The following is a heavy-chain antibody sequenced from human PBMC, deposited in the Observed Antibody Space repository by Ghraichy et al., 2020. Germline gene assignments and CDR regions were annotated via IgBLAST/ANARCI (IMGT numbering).Heavy chain of an antibody. D-gene: IGHD5-18*01. CDR2: IYSGGST. CDR3: ASSQPVDTAMETDD. Sequence: GGSLRLSCAASGFTVSSNYMSWVRQAPGKGLEWVSVIYSGGSTYYADSVKGRFTISRHNSTNTLYLQMNSLRAEDTAVYYGASSQPVDTAMETDDWGQGTLVT. J-gene: IGHJ4*02. CDR1: GFTVSSNY. V-gene: IGHV3-53*04.